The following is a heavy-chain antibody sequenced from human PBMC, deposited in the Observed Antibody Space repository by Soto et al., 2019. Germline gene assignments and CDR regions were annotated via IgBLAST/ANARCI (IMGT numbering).Heavy chain of an antibody. J-gene: IGHJ6*03. V-gene: IGHV4-61*01. Sequence: SSETLSLTCTVSGGSISSGTSYWSWIRQRPGKGLEWIGYIFYSGSSNYNHSLRGRVIILADTSKNQFTLRLSSVTAADTAVYYCAREDGTMVRGGVYYYYYMDVWGKGTTVTVSS. D-gene: IGHD3-10*01. CDR3: AREDGTMVRGGVYYYYYMDV. CDR1: GGSISSGTSY. CDR2: IFYSGSS.